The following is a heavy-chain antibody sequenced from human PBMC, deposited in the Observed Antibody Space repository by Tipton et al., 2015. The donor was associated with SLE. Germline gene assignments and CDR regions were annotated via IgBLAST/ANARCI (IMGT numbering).Heavy chain of an antibody. CDR2: IYYSGST. V-gene: IGHV4-59*07. CDR3: ARFRGREYFQH. Sequence: TLSLTCTVSGGSISSYYWSWIRQPPGKGLEWIGYIYYSGSTNYNPSLKSRVTISVDTSKNQFSLKLSSVTAADTAVYYCARFRGREYFQHWGQGTLFTVPS. D-gene: IGHD3-10*01. CDR1: GGSISSYY. J-gene: IGHJ1*01.